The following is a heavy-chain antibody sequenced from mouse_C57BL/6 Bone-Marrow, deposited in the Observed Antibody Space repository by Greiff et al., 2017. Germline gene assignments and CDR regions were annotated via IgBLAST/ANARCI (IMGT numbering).Heavy chain of an antibody. J-gene: IGHJ4*01. CDR2: ISSGGDYI. D-gene: IGHD2-5*01. V-gene: IGHV5-9-1*02. CDR3: TRDSYSNPMDY. CDR1: GFTFSSYA. Sequence: EVQRVESGAGLVKPGGSLKLSCAASGFTFSSYAMSWVRQTPEKRLEWVAYISSGGDYIYYADTVKGRFTIARDNARNTLYLQMSSLKSEDTAMYYCTRDSYSNPMDYWGQGTSVTVSS.